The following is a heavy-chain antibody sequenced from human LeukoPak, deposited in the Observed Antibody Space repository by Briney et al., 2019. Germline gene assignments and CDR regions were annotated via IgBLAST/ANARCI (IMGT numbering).Heavy chain of an antibody. Sequence: GGSLRLSCAASGFTFSSNGMHWVRQAPGKGLEWVAVIWYDGSNKYYADSVKGRFTISRDNSKNTLYLQMNSLRAEDTAVYYCAREDLGYCSSTSCSTHYYYYGMDVWGQGTTVTVSS. D-gene: IGHD2-2*01. CDR1: GFTFSSNG. V-gene: IGHV3-33*01. J-gene: IGHJ6*02. CDR2: IWYDGSNK. CDR3: AREDLGYCSSTSCSTHYYYYGMDV.